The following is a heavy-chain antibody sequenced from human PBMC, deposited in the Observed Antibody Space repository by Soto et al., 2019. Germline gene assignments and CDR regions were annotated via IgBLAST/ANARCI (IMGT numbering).Heavy chain of an antibody. V-gene: IGHV1-18*01. J-gene: IGHJ4*02. CDR2: ISAYNGNT. D-gene: IGHD6-13*01. CDR1: GDTFNFYS. CDR3: ARVPAAAAGGDY. Sequence: ASVKVSCKASGDTFNFYSINWVRQAPGQGLEWMGWISAYNGNTNYAQKLQGRVTMTTDTSTSTAYMELRSLRSDDTAVYYCARVPAAAAGGDYWGQGTLVTVSS.